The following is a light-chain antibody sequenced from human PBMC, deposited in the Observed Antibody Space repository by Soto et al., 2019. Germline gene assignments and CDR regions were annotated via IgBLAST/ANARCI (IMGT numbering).Light chain of an antibody. CDR1: SSDVGGYNY. CDR3: SSYTNSSPYV. V-gene: IGLV2-14*01. Sequence: QSALTQPAAVSGSPGQSITISCTGTSSDVGGYNYVSWYQQHPGKAPKLIIYEVSNRPSGVSNRFSGSKSGNTASLTISGLKAEDEADYYCSSYTNSSPYVFGTGTKVTVL. J-gene: IGLJ1*01. CDR2: EVS.